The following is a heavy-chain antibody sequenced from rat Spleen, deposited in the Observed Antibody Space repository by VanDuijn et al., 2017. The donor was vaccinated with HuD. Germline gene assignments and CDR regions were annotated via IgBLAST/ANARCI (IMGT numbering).Heavy chain of an antibody. D-gene: IGHD1-1*01. CDR3: ARRFYSGFDY. CDR2: ISPGGGNT. CDR1: GFTFSNFG. J-gene: IGHJ2*01. Sequence: EGKLVESGGGLVQPGRSLKLSCAVSGFTFSNFGFVWVRQAPTKGLEWVASISPGGGNTFYRDSVKGRFTISRDNAKTTLYLQMDSLRSEDTATYYCARRFYSGFDYWGQGVMVTVSS. V-gene: IGHV5S13*01.